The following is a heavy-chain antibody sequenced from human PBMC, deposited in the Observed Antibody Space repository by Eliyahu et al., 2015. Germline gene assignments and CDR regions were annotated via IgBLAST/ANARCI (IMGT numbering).Heavy chain of an antibody. D-gene: IGHD3-16*01. Sequence: QMQLSQSGAEVKRVGSSVTLSCKTSEYIYTFRYLHWVRQAPGQALEWLGWITIYNGNTNYSPKYQDRVTITRHMSLHTTYMQLTDLRSDDTAVYYCARSALSGDPYYVDSWGQGTLVTVSS. J-gene: IGHJ4*02. CDR1: EYIYTFRY. CDR3: ARSALSGDPYYVDS. CDR2: ITIYNGNT. V-gene: IGHV1-45*02.